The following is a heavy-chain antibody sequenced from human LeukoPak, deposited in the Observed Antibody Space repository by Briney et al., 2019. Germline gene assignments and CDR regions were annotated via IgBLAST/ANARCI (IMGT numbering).Heavy chain of an antibody. CDR3: ARDRRGSGGPSGWFDP. CDR2: TYYRSKWYN. J-gene: IGHJ5*02. V-gene: IGHV6-1*01. Sequence: SQTLSLTCAISGDSVSSNSAAWSWIRQSPSRGLEWLGRTYYRSKWYNDNAVSVKSRITINPDTSKNQFSLQLNSVTPEDTAVYYCARDRRGSGGPSGWFDPWGQGTLVTVSS. CDR1: GDSVSSNSAA. D-gene: IGHD2-15*01.